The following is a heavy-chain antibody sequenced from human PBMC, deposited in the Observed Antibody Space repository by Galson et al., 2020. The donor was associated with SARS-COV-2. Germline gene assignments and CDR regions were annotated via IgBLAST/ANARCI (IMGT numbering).Heavy chain of an antibody. V-gene: IGHV4-39*01. CDR1: SASMSMSSYY. CDR2: VFHSGTT. Sequence: SETLSLTCNVFSASMSMSSYYWGWIRQPPGKGLEWMGSVFHSGTTYLNPSRKSRVTLSGDPSKNQFSLKVRSVTAADTAVYYCARQRSSGWYGSGYYFDLWGPGVLVTVSA. J-gene: IGHJ4*02. CDR3: ARQRSSGWYGSGYYFDL. D-gene: IGHD6-19*01.